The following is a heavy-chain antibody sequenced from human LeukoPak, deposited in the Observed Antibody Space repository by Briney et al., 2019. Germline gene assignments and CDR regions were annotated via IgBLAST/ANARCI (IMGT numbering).Heavy chain of an antibody. V-gene: IGHV3-21*01. CDR3: ARDGDSSGWFYFDY. D-gene: IGHD6-19*01. Sequence: PGGSLRLSCAASGFTFSSYSMNWVRQAPGKGLEWVSSISSSSSYIYYADSVKGRFTISRDNAKNSLYLQMNSLRAEDTAVYCCARDGDSSGWFYFDYWGQGTLVTASS. CDR1: GFTFSSYS. CDR2: ISSSSSYI. J-gene: IGHJ4*02.